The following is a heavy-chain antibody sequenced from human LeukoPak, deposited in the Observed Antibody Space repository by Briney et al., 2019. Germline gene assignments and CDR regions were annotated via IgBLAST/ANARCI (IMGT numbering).Heavy chain of an antibody. Sequence: GESLKISCKGSGYSSTNYWIAWVRQMPGKGLEWMGIIFPGDSHTRYSPSFQGQVTISADKSISTAYLQWNSLKASDTAMYYCARRHRRGAYTYGVDYWGQGTPVTVSS. J-gene: IGHJ4*02. CDR2: IFPGDSHT. D-gene: IGHD5-18*01. CDR1: GYSSTNYW. V-gene: IGHV5-51*01. CDR3: ARRHRRGAYTYGVDY.